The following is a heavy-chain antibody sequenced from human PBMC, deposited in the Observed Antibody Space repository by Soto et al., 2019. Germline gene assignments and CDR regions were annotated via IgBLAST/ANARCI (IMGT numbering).Heavy chain of an antibody. CDR3: ARLRAVVRGGYFDY. V-gene: IGHV4-59*01. J-gene: IGHJ4*02. Sequence: SETESQTGTVSDSANSGYHWSWIRQPPGKGLEWIGYIYYSGSTNYNPSLKSRVTISVDTSKNQFSLKLSSVTAADTAVYYCARLRAVVRGGYFDYWGQGTLVTVSS. CDR1: DSANSGYH. CDR2: IYYSGST. D-gene: IGHD6-19*01.